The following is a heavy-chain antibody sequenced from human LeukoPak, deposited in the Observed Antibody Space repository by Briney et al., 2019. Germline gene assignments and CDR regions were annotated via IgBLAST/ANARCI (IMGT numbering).Heavy chain of an antibody. CDR2: IYYSGST. Sequence: SETLSLTCTVSGGSINNSSYYWGWIRQPPGKGLEWIGNIYYSGSTYYNPSLKSRVTISVDTSKNQFPLKLSSVTAADTAVYYCARDNIFYYDSSGYMDYWGQGTLVTVSS. CDR3: ARDNIFYYDSSGYMDY. J-gene: IGHJ4*02. V-gene: IGHV4-39*06. CDR1: GGSINNSSYY. D-gene: IGHD3-22*01.